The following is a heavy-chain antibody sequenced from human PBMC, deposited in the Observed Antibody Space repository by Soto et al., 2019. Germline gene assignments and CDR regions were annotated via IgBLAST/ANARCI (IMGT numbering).Heavy chain of an antibody. Sequence: SETLSLTCAVSGGSISSANWWTWVRQPPGKGLEWIGEIYHGGSTSYNPSLKSRVTLSLDKFKNHFSLNLTSVTAADTAVYYCARLSFSYGVDVWGQGTTVTV. CDR3: ARLSFSYGVDV. V-gene: IGHV4-4*02. CDR1: GGSISSANW. J-gene: IGHJ6*02. CDR2: IYHGGST.